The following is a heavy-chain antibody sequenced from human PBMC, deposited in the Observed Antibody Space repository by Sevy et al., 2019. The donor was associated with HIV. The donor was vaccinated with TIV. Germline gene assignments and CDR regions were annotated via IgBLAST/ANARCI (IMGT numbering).Heavy chain of an antibody. CDR3: AGGFWSGFDY. V-gene: IGHV3-23*01. D-gene: IGHD3-3*01. J-gene: IGHJ4*01. CDR1: GFIFNSYT. CDR2: ISGDGGST. Sequence: GGSLRLSCAASGFIFNSYTMNWVRQAPGKGLEWVSYISGDGGSTYYADSVKGRFTISRDNFKNSLYLQMNSLRGEDTAVYYCAGGFWSGFDYWGHGTMVTVSS.